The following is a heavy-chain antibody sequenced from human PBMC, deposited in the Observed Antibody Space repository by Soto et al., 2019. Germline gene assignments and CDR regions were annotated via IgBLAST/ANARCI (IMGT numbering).Heavy chain of an antibody. J-gene: IGHJ4*02. V-gene: IGHV4-4*02. D-gene: IGHD6-13*01. CDR3: ARGWGIAAAGSDY. CDR2: IYHSGST. CDR1: GXSINSSNW. Sequence: LSLTFTVSGXSINSSNWWNWVRQPPGKGLEWIGEIYHSGSTNYYPSLKSRATISVDKSKNQFSLKLNSVTAADTAVYYCARGWGIAAAGSDYWGQGTLVTVSS.